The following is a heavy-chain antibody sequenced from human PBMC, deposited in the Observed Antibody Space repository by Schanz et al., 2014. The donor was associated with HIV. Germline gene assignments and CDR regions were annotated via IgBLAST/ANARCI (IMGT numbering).Heavy chain of an antibody. CDR1: GFSFDDYA. CDR3: AKSEGSLWFGELPSGFDL. D-gene: IGHD3-10*01. J-gene: IGHJ2*01. CDR2: ISWNSGSI. V-gene: IGHV3-9*01. Sequence: EVQLVESGGGLAKPGGSLRVSCAASGFSFDDYAMHWVRQAPGKGLEWVSGISWNSGSIGYADSVKGRFTISRDNAKNSLYLQMNSLRAEDTALYFCAKSEGSLWFGELPSGFDLWGRGIVVTVSS.